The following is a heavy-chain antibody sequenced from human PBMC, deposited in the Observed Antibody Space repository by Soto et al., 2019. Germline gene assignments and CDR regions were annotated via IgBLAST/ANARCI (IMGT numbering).Heavy chain of an antibody. D-gene: IGHD4-4*01. J-gene: IGHJ6*02. CDR3: ARVVMTTGPASFYYGLDV. Sequence: QVQLVQSGAEVRKPGSSVTVSCKASGGTFSTYGITWVRQAPGQGLEWMGNIIPLIGTANYAQRFRGRVTITADESTNTAYMALTSLRSEDTAVYYCARVVMTTGPASFYYGLDVWGQGTTVTVSS. CDR2: IIPLIGTA. CDR1: GGTFSTYG. V-gene: IGHV1-69*18.